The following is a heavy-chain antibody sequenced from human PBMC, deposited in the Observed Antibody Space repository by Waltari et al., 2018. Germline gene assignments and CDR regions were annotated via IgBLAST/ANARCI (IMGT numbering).Heavy chain of an antibody. CDR2: IRHPGST. CDR1: GASFSDYY. V-gene: IGHV4-34*01. J-gene: IGHJ5*02. CDR3: TRGGNYDFWSHRPFVDP. Sequence: QVQLQQWGGGLLGPSETLSRTCAVYGASFSDYYWGWVRQPPGKGLEWIGQIRHPGSTNYNPSLKSRVTISIDTPRSQFSLRLSSVTAADTALYFCTRGGNYDFWSHRPFVDPWGQGTLVTVSS. D-gene: IGHD3-3*01.